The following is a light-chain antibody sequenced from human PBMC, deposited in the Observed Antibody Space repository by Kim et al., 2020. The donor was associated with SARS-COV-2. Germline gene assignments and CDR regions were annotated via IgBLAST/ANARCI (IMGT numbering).Light chain of an antibody. CDR2: DAS. V-gene: IGKV1-33*01. J-gene: IGKJ4*01. Sequence: DIQMTQSPSSLSASVGDRVTITCQASQDISNYLNWYQQKPGKAPKLLIYDASNLETGVPSRFSGSGSGTDFTFTISSLQPEDIATYYCQKYGGARAFGGGTKVDIK. CDR1: QDISNY. CDR3: QKYGGARA.